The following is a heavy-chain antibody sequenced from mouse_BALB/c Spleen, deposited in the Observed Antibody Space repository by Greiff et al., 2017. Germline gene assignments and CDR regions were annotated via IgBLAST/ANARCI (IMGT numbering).Heavy chain of an antibody. Sequence: EVQLQESGPGLVKPSQSLSLTCSVTGYSITSGYYWNWIRQFPGNKLEWMGYISYDGSNNYNPSLKNRITITRDTSKNQFFLKLNSVTTEDTATYYCARGERNYGYDAMDYWGQGTSVTVSS. J-gene: IGHJ4*01. D-gene: IGHD1-2*01. V-gene: IGHV3-6*02. CDR3: ARGERNYGYDAMDY. CDR2: ISYDGSN. CDR1: GYSITSGYY.